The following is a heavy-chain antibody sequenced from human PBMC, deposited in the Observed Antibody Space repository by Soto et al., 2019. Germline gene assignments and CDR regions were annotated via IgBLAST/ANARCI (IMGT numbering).Heavy chain of an antibody. D-gene: IGHD3-10*01. CDR2: INPSGGST. J-gene: IGHJ6*02. V-gene: IGHV1-46*01. Sequence: ASVKVSCKASGYTFTSYYMHWVRQAPGQGLEWMGIINPSGGSTSYAQKFQGRVTMTRDTSTSTVYMELSSLRSEDTAVYYCARDRGTMVRGVMSIMDVWGQGTTVTVSS. CDR3: ARDRGTMVRGVMSIMDV. CDR1: GYTFTSYY.